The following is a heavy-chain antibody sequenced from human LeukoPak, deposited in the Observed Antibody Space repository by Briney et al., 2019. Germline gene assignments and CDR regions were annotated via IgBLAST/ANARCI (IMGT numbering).Heavy chain of an antibody. J-gene: IGHJ4*02. CDR3: ARDRSRDGYNLAY. V-gene: IGHV4-59*01. Sequence: SETLSLTCTVSGGSISSYYWSWIRQPPGKGLEWIGYIYYSGSTNYNPSLKSRVTISLDTSKNQFSLKLSSLTAADTAVYYCARDRSRDGYNLAYWGQGTLVTVSS. CDR1: GGSISSYY. CDR2: IYYSGST. D-gene: IGHD5-24*01.